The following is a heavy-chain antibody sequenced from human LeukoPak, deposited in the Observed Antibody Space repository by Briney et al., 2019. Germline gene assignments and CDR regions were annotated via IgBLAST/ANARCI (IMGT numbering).Heavy chain of an antibody. D-gene: IGHD6-13*01. Sequence: PSETLSLTCTVSGGSISSYYWSWIRQPPGKGLEWIGYIYYSGSTNYNPSLKSRVTISVDTSKNQFSLKLSSVTAADTAVYYCARDRYSSSWYKTDCYYYMDVWGKGTTVTVSS. V-gene: IGHV4-59*01. J-gene: IGHJ6*03. CDR2: IYYSGST. CDR3: ARDRYSSSWYKTDCYYYMDV. CDR1: GGSISSYY.